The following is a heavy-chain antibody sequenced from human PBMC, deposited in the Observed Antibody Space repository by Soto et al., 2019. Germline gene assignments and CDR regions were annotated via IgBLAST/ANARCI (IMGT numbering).Heavy chain of an antibody. J-gene: IGHJ5*02. CDR3: ARGRGMAVARRWLDP. CDR2: IYYSGST. D-gene: IGHD6-19*01. CDR1: GGSISSSSYY. Sequence: SDTLSLTCTVSGGSISSSSYYWGWIRQPPGKGLEWIGSIYYSGSTYYNPSLKSRVTISVDTSKNHFSLKLSSVTAADTAVYYCARGRGMAVARRWLDPWGQGTLVTVSS. V-gene: IGHV4-39*02.